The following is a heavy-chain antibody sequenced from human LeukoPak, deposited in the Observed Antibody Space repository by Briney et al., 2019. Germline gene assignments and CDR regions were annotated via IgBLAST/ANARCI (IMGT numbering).Heavy chain of an antibody. CDR2: ISYDGSNK. Sequence: GGSLRLSCAASGFTFSSYGMHWVRQAPGKGLEWVAVISYDGSNKCYADSVKGRFTISRDNSKNTLYLQMNSLRAEDTAVYYCASAYSSSWYDYWGQGTLVTVSS. J-gene: IGHJ4*02. CDR1: GFTFSSYG. CDR3: ASAYSSSWYDY. V-gene: IGHV3-30*03. D-gene: IGHD6-13*01.